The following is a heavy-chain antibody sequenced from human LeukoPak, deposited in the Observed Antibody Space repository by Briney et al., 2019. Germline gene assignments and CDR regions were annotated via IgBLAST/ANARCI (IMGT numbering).Heavy chain of an antibody. CDR1: GFTFSNYG. D-gene: IGHD2-21*02. CDR2: IRSDGSNT. V-gene: IGHV3-30*02. CDR3: ARDLGGDCYLDY. Sequence: GGSLRLSCEASGFTFSNYGMHWVRQAPGKGLEWVAFIRSDGSNTYYGDSVKGQFTISRDNSKNTLYLQMNSLRPEDTAVYYCARDLGGDCYLDYWGQGTLVTVSS. J-gene: IGHJ4*02.